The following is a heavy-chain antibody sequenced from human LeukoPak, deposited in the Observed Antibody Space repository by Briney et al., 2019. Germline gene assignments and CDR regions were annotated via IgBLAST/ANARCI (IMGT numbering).Heavy chain of an antibody. CDR3: ARATQRYCSGTTCFPYWFDT. J-gene: IGHJ5*02. Sequence: PSETLSLTCTVSGGSMTHYFWNWIRQPPGKGLEWIGYTHTSGSPDYSRSLKSRVTILLDTSKNQFSLMLSSVTAADPAVYFCARATQRYCSGTTCFPYWFDTWGQGTLATVSS. V-gene: IGHV4-4*09. D-gene: IGHD2-2*01. CDR2: THTSGSP. CDR1: GGSMTHYF.